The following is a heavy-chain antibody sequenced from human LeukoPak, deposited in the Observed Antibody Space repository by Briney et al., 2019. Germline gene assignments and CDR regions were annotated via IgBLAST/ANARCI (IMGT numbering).Heavy chain of an antibody. CDR2: IYYSGST. CDR3: ARWGSSWNGGSWFDP. CDR1: GGSISSYY. J-gene: IGHJ5*02. Sequence: SETLSLTCTVSGGSISSYYWSWIRQPPGKGLEWIGYIYYSGSTNYNPSLKSRVTISVDTSKNQFSLKLSSVTAADTAVYYCARWGSSWNGGSWFDPWGQGTLVTVSS. D-gene: IGHD6-13*01. V-gene: IGHV4-59*01.